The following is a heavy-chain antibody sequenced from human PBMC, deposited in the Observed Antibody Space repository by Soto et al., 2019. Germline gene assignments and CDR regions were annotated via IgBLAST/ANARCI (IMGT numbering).Heavy chain of an antibody. CDR2: IYNTGSS. J-gene: IGHJ4*02. CDR1: GGSVGSGDYY. V-gene: IGHV4-61*08. Sequence: SETLSLTCTVSGGSVGSGDYYWSWIRQPPGKGLEWIGYIYNTGSSKYNPSLKSRVTISVDTSKNQFSLKLSSVTAADTAVYYCARGVAAADCWGQGTLVTVSS. D-gene: IGHD6-13*01. CDR3: ARGVAAADC.